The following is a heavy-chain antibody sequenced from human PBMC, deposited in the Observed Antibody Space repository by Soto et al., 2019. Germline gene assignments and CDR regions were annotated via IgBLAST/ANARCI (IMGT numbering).Heavy chain of an antibody. Sequence: ASVKVCCKASGYTITSYAIHWVRQAPGQRLEWMGWINAGNGNTKYSQKFQDRVTITRDTSASTVYMELSSLRSEDTAVYYCARGLIYDSSGYYFDYWGQGTLVTVSS. CDR1: GYTITSYA. CDR3: ARGLIYDSSGYYFDY. D-gene: IGHD3-22*01. V-gene: IGHV1-3*01. CDR2: INAGNGNT. J-gene: IGHJ4*02.